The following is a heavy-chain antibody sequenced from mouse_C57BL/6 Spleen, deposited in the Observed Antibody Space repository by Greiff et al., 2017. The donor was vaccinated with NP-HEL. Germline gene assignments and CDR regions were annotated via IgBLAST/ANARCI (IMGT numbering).Heavy chain of an antibody. CDR3: ARREFITTAFDY. D-gene: IGHD1-1*01. V-gene: IGHV1-18*01. CDR2: INPNNGGT. J-gene: IGHJ2*01. Sequence: VQLQQSGPELVKPGASVKIPCKASGYTFTDYNMDWVKQSHGKSLEWIGDINPNNGGTIYNQKFKGKATLTVDKSSSTAYMELRSLTSEDTAVYYCARREFITTAFDYWGQGTTLTVSS. CDR1: GYTFTDYN.